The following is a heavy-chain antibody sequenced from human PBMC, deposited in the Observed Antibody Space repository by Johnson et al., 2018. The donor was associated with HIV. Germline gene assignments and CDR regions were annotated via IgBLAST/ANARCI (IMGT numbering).Heavy chain of an antibody. V-gene: IGHV3-7*05. J-gene: IGHJ3*02. D-gene: IGHD5-24*01. CDR3: ARGRDGYNADAFDI. CDR2: IKQDGSEK. CDR1: GFTFSSYW. Sequence: VQLVESGGGLVQPGGSLRLSCAASGFTFSSYWMSWVRQAPGKGLEWVANIKQDGSEKYYVDSVKGRFTISRDNAKNSLYLQMNNLRVEDTALYYCARGRDGYNADAFDIWGQGTMVTVSS.